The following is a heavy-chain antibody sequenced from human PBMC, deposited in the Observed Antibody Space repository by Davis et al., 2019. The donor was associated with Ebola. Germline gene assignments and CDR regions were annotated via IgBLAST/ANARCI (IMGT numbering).Heavy chain of an antibody. V-gene: IGHV3-53*04. CDR1: GFTVSSNY. J-gene: IGHJ6*02. D-gene: IGHD5-12*01. Sequence: PGGSLRLSCAASGFTVSSNYMSWVRQAPGKGLEWVSVIYSGGSTYYADSVKGRFTISRHNSKNTLYLQMNSLRAEDTAVYYCAKSATYSGYDGYYYYGMDVWGQGTTVTVSS. CDR2: IYSGGST. CDR3: AKSATYSGYDGYYYYGMDV.